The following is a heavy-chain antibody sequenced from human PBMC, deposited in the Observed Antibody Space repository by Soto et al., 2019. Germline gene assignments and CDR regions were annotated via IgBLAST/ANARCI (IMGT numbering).Heavy chain of an antibody. V-gene: IGHV4-59*12. Sequence: PSETLSLTCTVSGGSISNYYWTWIRHPPGKKLEWIGYIYYTGSTNYNPSLKSRVTISVDTSKNQFSLKLYSVTTADTAVYYCARYDYDNNIYSIDYWGQGALVTVS. D-gene: IGHD3-22*01. CDR3: ARYDYDNNIYSIDY. J-gene: IGHJ4*02. CDR1: GGSISNYY. CDR2: IYYTGST.